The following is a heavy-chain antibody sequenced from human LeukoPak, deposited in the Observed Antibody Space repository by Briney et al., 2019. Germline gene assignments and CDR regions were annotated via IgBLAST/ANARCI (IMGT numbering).Heavy chain of an antibody. V-gene: IGHV3-48*01. J-gene: IGHJ4*02. D-gene: IGHD6-19*01. CDR2: ISSSSSTI. CDR3: ARDGIAVAGRESDY. CDR1: GFTFSSYS. Sequence: GGSLRLSCAASGFTFSSYSMNWVRQAPGKGLEWVSYISSSSSTIYYADSVKGRFTISRDNAKNSLYLQMNSLRAEDTAVYYCARDGIAVAGRESDYWGQGTLVTVSS.